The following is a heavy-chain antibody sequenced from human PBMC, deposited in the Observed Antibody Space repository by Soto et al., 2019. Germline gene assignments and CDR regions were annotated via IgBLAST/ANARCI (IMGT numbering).Heavy chain of an antibody. Sequence: EVQLVESGGGLVQPGGSLRLSCAASGFTVSSNYMSWVRQAPGKGLEWVSVIYSGGSTYYADSVKGRFTISRHNSKNTLYLQMNSLRAEDTAVDYCASPGLHGTLVGLHYWGQGTLVTVSS. CDR2: IYSGGST. V-gene: IGHV3-53*04. CDR3: ASPGLHGTLVGLHY. D-gene: IGHD1-26*01. J-gene: IGHJ4*02. CDR1: GFTVSSNY.